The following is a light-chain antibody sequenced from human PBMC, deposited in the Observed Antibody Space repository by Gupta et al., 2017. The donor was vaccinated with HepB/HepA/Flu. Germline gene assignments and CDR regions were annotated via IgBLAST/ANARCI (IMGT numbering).Light chain of an antibody. CDR1: QSLLHSNGYNY. CDR2: LGS. J-gene: IGKJ3*01. Sequence: DIVMTQSPLSLPVTPGEPASISCRSSQSLLHSNGYNYLDWYLQKPGQSPQLLIYLGSNRASGVPDRFSGSGSGTDFTLKISRVEAEDVRVYYCMQALQTRTFGPGTKVDIK. CDR3: MQALQTRT. V-gene: IGKV2-28*01.